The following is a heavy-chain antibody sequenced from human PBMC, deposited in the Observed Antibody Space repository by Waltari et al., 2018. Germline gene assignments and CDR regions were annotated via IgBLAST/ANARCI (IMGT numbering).Heavy chain of an antibody. CDR3: ARVDGTSYYFDY. Sequence: QVQLQESGPGLVKPSETLSLTCAVSGYSITSGYYWGGIRRTPGKGLEWIGSIFHSGFTYYTPSLKSRVTISVDTSNNQFSLKLSSVTAADTAVYYCARVDGTSYYFDYWGQGTLGTVSS. D-gene: IGHD1-1*01. V-gene: IGHV4-38-2*01. CDR1: GYSITSGYY. CDR2: IFHSGFT. J-gene: IGHJ4*02.